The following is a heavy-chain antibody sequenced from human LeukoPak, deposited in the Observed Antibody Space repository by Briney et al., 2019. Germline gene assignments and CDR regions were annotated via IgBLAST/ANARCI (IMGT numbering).Heavy chain of an antibody. D-gene: IGHD4-17*01. CDR1: GFTFSSYS. V-gene: IGHV3-48*01. J-gene: IGHJ4*02. Sequence: GGSLRLSCAASGFTFSSYSMNWVRQAPGKGLEWVSYISSSGSTIYYADSVKGRFTISRDNAKNSLYLQMNSLRAEDTAVYYCARVLDYGDYMDYWGQGTLVTVSS. CDR3: ARVLDYGDYMDY. CDR2: ISSSGSTI.